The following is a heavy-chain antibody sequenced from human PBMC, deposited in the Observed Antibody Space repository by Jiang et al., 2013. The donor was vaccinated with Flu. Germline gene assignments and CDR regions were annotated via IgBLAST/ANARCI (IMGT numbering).Heavy chain of an antibody. CDR1: GFTFSNSA. CDR2: IVVGSGNT. V-gene: IGHV1-58*02. CDR3: AKRDC. Sequence: SVKVSCKTSGFTFSNSAIQWVRQARGQRLEWIGWIVVGSGNTNHAQKFQERVTMTRDTSASTVYMELSSLRSDDTAVYYCAKRDCWGQGTLVTVSS. J-gene: IGHJ4*02.